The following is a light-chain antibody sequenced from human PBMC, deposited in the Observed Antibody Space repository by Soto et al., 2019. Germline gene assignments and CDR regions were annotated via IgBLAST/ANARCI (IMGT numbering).Light chain of an antibody. Sequence: EILMTQSPATLSVSPRERATLSCRASQSVFSNLAWYQQKPGRAPRLLIYAASTRATGIPARFSGSGSGTEFTLTISSLQSEDFAVYYCHQYNNWPLTFGGGTKVEIE. CDR1: QSVFSN. J-gene: IGKJ4*01. CDR3: HQYNNWPLT. CDR2: AAS. V-gene: IGKV3-15*01.